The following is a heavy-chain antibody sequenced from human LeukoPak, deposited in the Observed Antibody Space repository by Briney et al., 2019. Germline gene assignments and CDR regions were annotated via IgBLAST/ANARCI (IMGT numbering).Heavy chain of an antibody. D-gene: IGHD3-22*01. J-gene: IGHJ4*02. Sequence: ASVKVSCKASGYTFTGYYMHWVRQAPGQGLEWMGWINPNSGGTNYAQKFQGWVTMTRDTSISTAYMELSRLRSDDTAVYYCARSDSSGYYPDYWGQGTLVTVSS. CDR1: GYTFTGYY. CDR2: INPNSGGT. V-gene: IGHV1-2*04. CDR3: ARSDSSGYYPDY.